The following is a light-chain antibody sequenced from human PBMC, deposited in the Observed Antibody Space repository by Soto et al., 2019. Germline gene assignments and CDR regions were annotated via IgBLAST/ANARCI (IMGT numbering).Light chain of an antibody. Sequence: QSVLTQPPSASGTPGQRVTISCSGSNSNIGSNTVNWYQQLPGTAPKLLIYRNNQRPSGVPGRFSDSKSGTSASLAISGLQSEDEADYYCASWDDSLNGVVFGGGTQLTVL. CDR3: ASWDDSLNGVV. CDR1: NSNIGSNT. J-gene: IGLJ2*01. CDR2: RNN. V-gene: IGLV1-44*01.